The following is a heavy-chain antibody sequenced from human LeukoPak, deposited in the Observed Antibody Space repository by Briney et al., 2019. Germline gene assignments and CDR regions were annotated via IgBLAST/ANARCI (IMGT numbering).Heavy chain of an antibody. J-gene: IGHJ6*02. CDR2: IHYSGST. D-gene: IGHD6-6*01. Sequence: PSETLSLTCTVSGGSISSYYWSWIRQPPGKGLEWIGYIHYSGSTNYNPSLKSRVTISVDTSKNQFSLKLSSVTAADMAVYFCARDPSSYYYGMDVWGQGTTATVSS. V-gene: IGHV4-59*01. CDR1: GGSISSYY. CDR3: ARDPSSYYYGMDV.